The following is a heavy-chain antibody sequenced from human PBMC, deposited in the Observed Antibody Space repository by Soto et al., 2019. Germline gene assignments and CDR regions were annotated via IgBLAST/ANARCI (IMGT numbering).Heavy chain of an antibody. V-gene: IGHV2-5*02. J-gene: IGHJ4*02. CDR3: AHFAYYGSGSYTY. CDR1: GFSLSTSGVG. Sequence: QITLKESGPTLVKPTQTLMLTCTFSGFSLSTSGVGVGWIRQPPGKALEWLASVSWDDDKRYSPSLESRLTVTKDTSKNQVVLTLTNMAPVDTATYYCAHFAYYGSGSYTYWGQGTLVTVSS. CDR2: VSWDDDK. D-gene: IGHD3-10*01.